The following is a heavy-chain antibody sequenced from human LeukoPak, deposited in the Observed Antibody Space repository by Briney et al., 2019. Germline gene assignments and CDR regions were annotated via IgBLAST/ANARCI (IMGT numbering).Heavy chain of an antibody. CDR2: ISHDGRTE. Sequence: GGSLRLSCAASGFISSNYGMHWVRQAPGKGLEWVAVISHDGRTEFYADSVKGRFTISRDNSKNTLDLQMFSLRAEDTAVYYCTKEPTPYTSGWYFQHWGQGTLVTVSS. CDR1: GFISSNYG. D-gene: IGHD6-25*01. J-gene: IGHJ1*01. CDR3: TKEPTPYTSGWYFQH. V-gene: IGHV3-30*18.